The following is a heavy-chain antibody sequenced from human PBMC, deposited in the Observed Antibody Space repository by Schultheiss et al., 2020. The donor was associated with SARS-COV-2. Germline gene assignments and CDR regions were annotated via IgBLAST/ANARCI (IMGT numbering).Heavy chain of an antibody. CDR1: GFTFSDYY. D-gene: IGHD6-13*01. V-gene: IGHV3-23*01. Sequence: GESLKISCAASGFTFSDYYMNWVRQAPGRGLEWVSAISGNGGITLYADSVKGRFSISRDNSKNTLYQQMSSLRTEDTAVYFCVKDRGGTWSFDFWGQGTLVTVSS. CDR3: VKDRGGTWSFDF. CDR2: ISGNGGIT. J-gene: IGHJ4*02.